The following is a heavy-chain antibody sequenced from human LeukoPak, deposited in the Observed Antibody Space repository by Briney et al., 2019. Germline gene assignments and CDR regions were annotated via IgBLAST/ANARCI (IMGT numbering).Heavy chain of an antibody. CDR3: ARDPLKRAFDI. CDR1: GFTFSSYS. J-gene: IGHJ3*02. CDR2: ISSTSSYI. Sequence: GGSLRLSCAASGFTFSSYSMNWVRQAPGKGLEWVSSISSTSSYIYYADSVKGRFTISRDNAKNSLYLQMNSLRAEDTAVYYCARDPLKRAFDIWGQGTMITVSS. V-gene: IGHV3-21*01.